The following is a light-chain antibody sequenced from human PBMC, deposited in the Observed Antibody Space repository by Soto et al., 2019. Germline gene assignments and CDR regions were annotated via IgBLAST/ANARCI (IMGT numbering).Light chain of an antibody. V-gene: IGKV3-15*01. J-gene: IGKJ1*01. Sequence: EIVVTQSPATLSVSPGERATLSCRASQSVGSNLAWYQQKPGQAPRLLMYGASTRATGVPARFSASGSGAEFTLTISSLQAEDFAVYYCQQYNNRRPWTCGQGTKVELE. CDR2: GAS. CDR3: QQYNNRRPWT. CDR1: QSVGSN.